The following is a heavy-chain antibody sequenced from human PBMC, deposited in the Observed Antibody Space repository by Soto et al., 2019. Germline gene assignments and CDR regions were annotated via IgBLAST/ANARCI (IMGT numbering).Heavy chain of an antibody. J-gene: IGHJ3*02. CDR3: ARVVRGYDPDAFDI. CDR2: TRNKANSYTT. CDR1: GFTFSDHY. V-gene: IGHV3-72*01. D-gene: IGHD5-12*01. Sequence: PGGSLRLSCAASGFTFSDHYMDWVRQAPGKGLEWVGRTRNKANSYTTEYAASVKGRFTISRDDSKNSLYLQMNSLKTEDTAVYYCARVVRGYDPDAFDIWGQGTMVTV.